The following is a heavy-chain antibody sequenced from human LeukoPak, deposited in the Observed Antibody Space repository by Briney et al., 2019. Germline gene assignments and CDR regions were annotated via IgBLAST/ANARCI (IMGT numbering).Heavy chain of an antibody. CDR1: GGSIRSYY. J-gene: IGHJ4*02. CDR3: ARHSSSWYPDY. V-gene: IGHV4-59*08. Sequence: SETLSLTCTVSGGSIRSYYWSWIRQPPGKGLEWIGYIHYTGSTNYNPSLKSRVTISVDTSKNQFSLQPSSVTATDTAVYFCARHSSSWYPDYWGQGTLVTVSS. D-gene: IGHD6-13*01. CDR2: IHYTGST.